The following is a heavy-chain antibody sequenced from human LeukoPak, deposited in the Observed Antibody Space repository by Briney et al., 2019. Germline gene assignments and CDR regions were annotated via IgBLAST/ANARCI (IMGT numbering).Heavy chain of an antibody. Sequence: ETLSLTCSVSGDSISISTYYWGWIRQPPGKGLEWIGSISYSGSTYYNPSLKSRVTISLDTSKIQFSLKLNSVTAADTAVYYCARRVGYCSGGSCYWFDPWGQGTLVTVSS. D-gene: IGHD2-15*01. CDR2: ISYSGST. CDR3: ARRVGYCSGGSCYWFDP. J-gene: IGHJ5*02. CDR1: GDSISISTYY. V-gene: IGHV4-39*01.